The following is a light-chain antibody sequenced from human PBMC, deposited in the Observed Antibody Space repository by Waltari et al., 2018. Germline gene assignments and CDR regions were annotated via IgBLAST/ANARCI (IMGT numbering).Light chain of an antibody. CDR1: TGPVTRGHY. CDR2: DTS. Sequence: QAVVTQEPSLTVSPGGTVTLTCASSTGPVTRGHYPYWFQQKPGQAPRTLIYDTSNTHSWTPARFTGSLFGGKAALTLSGAQPEDEAEYYCVLFYNGPRVFGGGTKLTVL. V-gene: IGLV7-46*01. J-gene: IGLJ3*02. CDR3: VLFYNGPRV.